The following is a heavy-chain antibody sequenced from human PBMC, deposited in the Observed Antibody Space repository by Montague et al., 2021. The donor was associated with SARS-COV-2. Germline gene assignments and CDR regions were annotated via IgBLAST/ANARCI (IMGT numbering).Heavy chain of an antibody. CDR2: INHSGSA. CDR3: AGQGRYCATGACDD. CDR1: GGSFNDYY. D-gene: IGHD2-8*01. J-gene: IGHJ4*02. V-gene: IGHV4-34*01. Sequence: SETLSLTCAVYGGSFNDYYWSWIRQAPGKGLEWIGEINHSGSAKYNPSLRSRVTISVDKSKNQFSLNLHSVTVADTAVYYCAGQGRYCATGACDDWGQGTLVSVSS.